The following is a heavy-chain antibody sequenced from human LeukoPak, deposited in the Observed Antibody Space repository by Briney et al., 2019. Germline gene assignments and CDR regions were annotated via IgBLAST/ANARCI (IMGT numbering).Heavy chain of an antibody. D-gene: IGHD3-10*01. V-gene: IGHV3-30-3*01. Sequence: GGSLRLSCAVSGFTFSSYAMHWVRQAPGKGQEWVAVISYDGSNKYYADSVKGRFTISRDNSKNTLYLQMNSLRAEDTAVYYCARATYGSGPFDYWGQGTLVTVSS. CDR3: ARATYGSGPFDY. CDR1: GFTFSSYA. J-gene: IGHJ4*02. CDR2: ISYDGSNK.